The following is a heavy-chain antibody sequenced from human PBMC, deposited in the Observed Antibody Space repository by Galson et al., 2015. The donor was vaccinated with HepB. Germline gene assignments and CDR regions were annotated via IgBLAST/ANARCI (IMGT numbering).Heavy chain of an antibody. Sequence: SLRLSCAASGFTFSSYAMSWVRQAPGKGLEWVSGISGSGGRTYYADSVKGRFTISRDSSKNTLYLQMNSLRAEDTAVYHCAKMDDFWSGYYTASYFDYWGQGTLVTVSS. J-gene: IGHJ4*02. V-gene: IGHV3-23*01. CDR3: AKMDDFWSGYYTASYFDY. D-gene: IGHD3-3*01. CDR2: ISGSGGRT. CDR1: GFTFSSYA.